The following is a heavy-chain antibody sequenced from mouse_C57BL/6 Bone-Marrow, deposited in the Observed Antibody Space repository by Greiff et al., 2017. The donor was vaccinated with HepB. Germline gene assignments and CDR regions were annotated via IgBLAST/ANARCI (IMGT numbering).Heavy chain of an antibody. CDR1: GFNIKDDY. J-gene: IGHJ2*01. Sequence: VQLQQSGAELVRPGASVKLSCTASGFNIKDDYMHWVKQRPEQGLEWIGWIDPENGDTEYASKFQGKATITADTSSNTAYLQLSSLTSKDTAVYYCTTPSSSLDYWGQGTTLTVSS. CDR2: IDPENGDT. V-gene: IGHV14-4*01. CDR3: TTPSSSLDY.